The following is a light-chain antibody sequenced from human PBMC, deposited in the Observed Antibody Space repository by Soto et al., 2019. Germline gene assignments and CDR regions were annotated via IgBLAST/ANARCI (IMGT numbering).Light chain of an antibody. J-gene: IGKJ4*01. CDR1: QNIGDW. CDR2: KAS. V-gene: IGKV1-5*03. Sequence: DIQMTQSPSTLSASVGDRVTIACRASQNIGDWLAWYQQKPGKAPNLLIYKASTLESGVPSRFSGSGSGTEFTLAISSLQPEEFATYYCQQYNDLSTFGGGTKVEI. CDR3: QQYNDLST.